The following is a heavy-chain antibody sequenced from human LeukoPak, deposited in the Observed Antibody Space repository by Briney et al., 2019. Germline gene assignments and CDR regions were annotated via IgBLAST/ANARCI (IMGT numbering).Heavy chain of an antibody. CDR3: ARDLYGSAWYSY. D-gene: IGHD6-19*01. CDR2: ISGYNGNT. CDR1: GYTFTTYG. V-gene: IGHV1-18*01. Sequence: ASVKVSCKASGYTFTTYGISWVRQAPGQGLEWMGWISGYNGNTKYAQTLQGRVTMTTDTSTNTAYMNLRSLRSDDTAVYYCARDLYGSAWYSYWGQGTLVTVSS. J-gene: IGHJ4*02.